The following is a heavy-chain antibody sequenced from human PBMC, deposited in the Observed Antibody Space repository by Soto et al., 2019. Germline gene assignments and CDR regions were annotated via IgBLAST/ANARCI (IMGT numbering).Heavy chain of an antibody. V-gene: IGHV1-46*01. CDR3: ARGDIVVVVAATGWFDS. D-gene: IGHD2-15*01. J-gene: IGHJ5*01. Sequence: ASVKVSCKASGYTFTSYYMHWVRQAPGQGLEWMGIINPSGGSTSYAQKFQGRVTMTRDTSTSTVYMELSSLRSEDTAVYYCARGDIVVVVAATGWFDSWGQGTLVTVSS. CDR1: GYTFTSYY. CDR2: INPSGGST.